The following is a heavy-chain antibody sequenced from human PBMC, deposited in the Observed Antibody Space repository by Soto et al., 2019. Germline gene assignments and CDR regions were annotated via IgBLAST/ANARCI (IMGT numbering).Heavy chain of an antibody. CDR1: GFTFSSYG. V-gene: IGHV3-30*03. CDR3: RGATTSGNYYYYYGMDV. J-gene: IGHJ6*02. D-gene: IGHD1-26*01. Sequence: PGGSLRLSCAASGFTFSSYGMHWVRQAPGKGLEWVAVISYDGSNKYYADSVKGRFTISRDNSKNTLYLQMNSLRAEDTAVYYCRGATTSGNYYYYYGMDVWGQATTVTVSS. CDR2: ISYDGSNK.